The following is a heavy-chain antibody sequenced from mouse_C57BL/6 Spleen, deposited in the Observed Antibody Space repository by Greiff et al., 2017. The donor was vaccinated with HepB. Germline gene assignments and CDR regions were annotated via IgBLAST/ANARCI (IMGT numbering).Heavy chain of an antibody. CDR3: ARGLITTVVGDY. Sequence: DVHLVESGGGLVKPGGSLKLSCAASGFTFSDYGMHWVRQAPEKGLEWVAYISSGSSTIYYADTVKGRFTISRDNAKNTLFLQMTSLRSEDTAMYYCARGLITTVVGDYWGQGTTLTVSS. D-gene: IGHD1-1*01. V-gene: IGHV5-17*01. CDR1: GFTFSDYG. CDR2: ISSGSSTI. J-gene: IGHJ2*01.